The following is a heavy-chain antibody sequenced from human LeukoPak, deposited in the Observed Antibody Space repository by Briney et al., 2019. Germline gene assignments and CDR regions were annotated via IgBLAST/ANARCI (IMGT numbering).Heavy chain of an antibody. D-gene: IGHD2-2*01. CDR2: IRQDGSEK. CDR3: GGGGGRASCRYFFDY. V-gene: IGHV3-7*03. J-gene: IGHJ4*02. CDR1: GFSFSTYW. Sequence: GGSLRLSCAASGFSFSTYWMSWVRQAPGKGLEWVATIRQDGSEKHSVDFVEGRFTISRDNAQNSLYLQMISLRVEDTAIYYWGGGGGRASCRYFFDYGARGPRVPVSS.